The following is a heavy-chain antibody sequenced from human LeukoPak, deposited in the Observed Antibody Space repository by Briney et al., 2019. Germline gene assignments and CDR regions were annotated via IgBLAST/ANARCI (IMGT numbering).Heavy chain of an antibody. CDR3: ARDKSGTTQGDFDY. V-gene: IGHV1-46*01. CDR2: IDPSGGST. J-gene: IGHJ4*02. CDR1: GYTFTRCY. D-gene: IGHD1-1*01. Sequence: ASVKVSCKASGYTFTRCYMHWVRQGPGQGLEWMGIIDPSGGSTSYAQKFQGRVTMTRDTSTSTVYMELSGLRSEDTAVYYCARDKSGTTQGDFDYWGQGTLVTVSS.